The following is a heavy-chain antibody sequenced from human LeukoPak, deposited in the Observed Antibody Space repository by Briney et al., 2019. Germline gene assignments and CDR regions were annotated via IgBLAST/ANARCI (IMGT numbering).Heavy chain of an antibody. CDR1: GFTFSSYA. V-gene: IGHV3-23*01. D-gene: IGHD4-17*01. Sequence: PGGSLRLFCAASGFTFSSYAMGWVRQAPGKGLEWVSAISGSGGSTYYADSVKGRFTISRDNSKNTLYLQMNSLRGEDTAVYYCAKGHGDYYFDYWGQGTLVTVSS. CDR2: ISGSGGST. J-gene: IGHJ4*02. CDR3: AKGHGDYYFDY.